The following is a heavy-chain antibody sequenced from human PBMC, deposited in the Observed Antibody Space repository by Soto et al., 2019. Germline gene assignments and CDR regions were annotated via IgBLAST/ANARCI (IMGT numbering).Heavy chain of an antibody. CDR2: ISSSSSTI. CDR1: GFTFSSYS. CDR3: ARDRCSSWYKFDSYGMDV. J-gene: IGHJ6*02. Sequence: EVQLVESGGGLVQPGGSLRLSCAASGFTFSSYSMNWVRQAPGKGLEWVSYISSSSSTIYYADSVKGRFTISRDNAKNAXXMQMKSLRDEDTAVYYCARDRCSSWYKFDSYGMDVWGQGTTVTVSS. D-gene: IGHD6-13*01. V-gene: IGHV3-48*02.